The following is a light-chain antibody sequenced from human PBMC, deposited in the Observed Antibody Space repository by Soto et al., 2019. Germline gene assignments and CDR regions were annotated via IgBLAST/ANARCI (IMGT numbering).Light chain of an antibody. J-gene: IGKJ2*01. Sequence: DIVLTQTRLSSPVTLGQPASISCRSSQSLVHIDGNTYFNWLQQRPGQPPRLLIYKISNRFPGVPDRFSGSGAGTDFTLKISRVEAEDVGVYYCMQDTHAHTFGQGNRLEIK. CDR2: KIS. CDR1: QSLVHIDGNTY. CDR3: MQDTHAHT. V-gene: IGKV2-24*01.